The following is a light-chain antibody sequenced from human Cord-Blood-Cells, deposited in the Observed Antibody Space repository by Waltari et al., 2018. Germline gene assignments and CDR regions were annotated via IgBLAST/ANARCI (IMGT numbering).Light chain of an antibody. CDR2: DVS. CDR3: CSYAGSYTFHWV. CDR1: SSYVGGYNY. Sequence: QSALTQPRSVSGSPGQSVTISCTGTSSYVGGYNYVSWYQQHPGKAPKLMIYDVSKRPSGVPDRFSGSKSGNMASLTISGLQAEDEADYYCCSYAGSYTFHWVFGGGTKLTVL. V-gene: IGLV2-11*01. J-gene: IGLJ3*02.